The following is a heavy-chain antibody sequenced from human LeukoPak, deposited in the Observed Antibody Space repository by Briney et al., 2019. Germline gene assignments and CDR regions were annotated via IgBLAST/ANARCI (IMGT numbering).Heavy chain of an antibody. J-gene: IGHJ5*02. Sequence: PSETLSLTCTVSGGSISSYYWNWLRQPPGKGLEWIGYIFYSGTTNYNPSLKSRVTISVDTSKYQFSLRLSSVTAADTAVYYCARGVRYCTGGSCYPNWFDPWGQGTLVTVSP. CDR1: GGSISSYY. V-gene: IGHV4-59*01. D-gene: IGHD2-15*01. CDR3: ARGVRYCTGGSCYPNWFDP. CDR2: IFYSGTT.